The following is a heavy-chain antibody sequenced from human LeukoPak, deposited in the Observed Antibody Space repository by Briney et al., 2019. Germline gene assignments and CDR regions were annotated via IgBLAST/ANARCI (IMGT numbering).Heavy chain of an antibody. CDR2: INKDGSEK. Sequence: GGSLRLSCAASGFTFSNYYMSWVRQAPGKGLEWVAHINKDGSEKYYVDSVKGRFTISRDNAKNSLYLQMNSLRAEDTAVYYCARTGYCSSTSCVGDWFDPWGQGTLVTVSS. CDR1: GFTFSNYY. V-gene: IGHV3-7*01. CDR3: ARTGYCSSTSCVGDWFDP. J-gene: IGHJ5*02. D-gene: IGHD2-2*01.